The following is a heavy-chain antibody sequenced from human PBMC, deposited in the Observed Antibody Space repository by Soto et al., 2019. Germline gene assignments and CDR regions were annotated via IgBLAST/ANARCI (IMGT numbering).Heavy chain of an antibody. D-gene: IGHD2-2*01. J-gene: IGHJ6*03. CDR2: ISGSGGST. Sequence: PGGSLRLSCAASGFTFSSFAMSWVRQAPGKGLEWVSAISGSGGSTYYADSVKGRFTISRDNSKNTLYLQMNSLRAEDTAVYYCARERIVVVPAVYYYYYYMDVWGKGTTVTVSS. V-gene: IGHV3-23*01. CDR1: GFTFSSFA. CDR3: ARERIVVVPAVYYYYYYMDV.